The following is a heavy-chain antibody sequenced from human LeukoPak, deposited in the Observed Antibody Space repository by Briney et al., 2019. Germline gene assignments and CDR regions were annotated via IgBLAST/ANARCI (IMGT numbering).Heavy chain of an antibody. J-gene: IGHJ3*02. CDR3: ARIRDGYNDAYDI. CDR2: ISAYNGNT. V-gene: IGHV1-18*01. D-gene: IGHD5-24*01. Sequence: ASVKLSCKASDYTFTSYGISWVRQAPGQGLEWMGWISAYNGNTNYAQKLQGRVTMTRDTSTSTVYMGLSSLRSEDTAVYYCARIRDGYNDAYDIWGQGTMVTVSS. CDR1: DYTFTSYG.